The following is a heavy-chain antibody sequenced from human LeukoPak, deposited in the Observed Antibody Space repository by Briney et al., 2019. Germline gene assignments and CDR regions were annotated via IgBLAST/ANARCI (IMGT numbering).Heavy chain of an antibody. D-gene: IGHD1-14*01. CDR2: IIPIFGTA. J-gene: IGHJ4*03. V-gene: IGHV1-69*05. CDR3: ARAGSFDRRYFDY. CDR1: GYTFTGYY. Sequence: SVKVSCKASGYTFTGYYMHWVRQAPGQGLEWMGGIIPIFGTANYAQKFQGRVTITTDESTSTAYMELSSLRSEDTAVYYCARAGSFDRRYFDYWGQGTTVTVSS.